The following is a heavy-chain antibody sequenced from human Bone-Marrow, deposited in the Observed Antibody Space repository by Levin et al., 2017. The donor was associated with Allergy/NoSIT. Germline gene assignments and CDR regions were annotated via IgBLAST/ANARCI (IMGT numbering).Heavy chain of an antibody. CDR3: TRTPGICRHDFCS. CDR1: EFTFDNHG. Sequence: GGSLRLSCVGSEFTFDNHGIHWDRQAPGKGLEWVSVVGYDGDTGHYADSGKGRFTVSRDNSKNTVYLQMSSLRPEDTALYYCTRTPGICRHDFCSWGQGIVVTVSS. D-gene: IGHD2-15*01. V-gene: IGHV3-30*03. J-gene: IGHJ5*02. CDR2: VGYDGDTG.